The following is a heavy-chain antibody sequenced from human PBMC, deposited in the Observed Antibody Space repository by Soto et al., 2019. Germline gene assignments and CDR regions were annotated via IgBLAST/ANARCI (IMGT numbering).Heavy chain of an antibody. CDR3: ARSLGWSAGAS. D-gene: IGHD6-19*01. CDR1: GVSIDSGYW. Sequence: QVQLQESGPGLVKPSGTLSLKPSGTLSLSCGVSGVSIDSGYWWGWGRQPPGKDLEWLGDMSHGGRSNCCPSLKSRVTRFRDKSSHPSSLSLSLMTAADTAAYYWARSLGWSAGASWGQGMLVTVSS. J-gene: IGHJ5*02. V-gene: IGHV4-4*02. CDR2: MSHGGRS.